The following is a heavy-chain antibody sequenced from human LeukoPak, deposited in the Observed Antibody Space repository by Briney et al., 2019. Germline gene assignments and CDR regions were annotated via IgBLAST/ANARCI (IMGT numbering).Heavy chain of an antibody. D-gene: IGHD3-10*01. Sequence: GESLKISWKGSGYSFTSYWIGWVRQMPGKGLEWMGIIYPGDSDTRYSPSFQGQVTISADKSISTAYLQWSSLKASDTAMYYCARQFDYGSGSLNWFDPWGQGTLVTVSS. J-gene: IGHJ5*02. CDR3: ARQFDYGSGSLNWFDP. CDR1: GYSFTSYW. V-gene: IGHV5-51*01. CDR2: IYPGDSDT.